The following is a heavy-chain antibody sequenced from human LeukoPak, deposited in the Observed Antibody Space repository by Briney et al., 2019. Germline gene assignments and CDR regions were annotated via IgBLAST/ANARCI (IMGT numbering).Heavy chain of an antibody. J-gene: IGHJ6*03. D-gene: IGHD6-13*01. CDR1: GFTFSTYA. CDR2: MHYSGST. CDR3: ATFYSFSAYYYYYMDV. V-gene: IGHV4-59*01. Sequence: PGGSLRLSCAASGFTFSTYAMSWVRQPPGKGLEWIGYMHYSGSTNYNPSLNSRITMSVDTSKNQFSLKLSSVTAADTAVYYCATFYSFSAYYYYYMDVWGKGTTVTVSS.